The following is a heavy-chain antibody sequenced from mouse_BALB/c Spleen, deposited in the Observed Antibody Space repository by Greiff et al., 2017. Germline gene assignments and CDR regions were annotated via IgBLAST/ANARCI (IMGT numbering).Heavy chain of an antibody. D-gene: IGHD2-3*01. CDR3: ARDDGYLVY. J-gene: IGHJ3*01. CDR2: ISYDGSN. Sequence: EVKLMESGPGLVKPSQSLSLTCSVTGYSITSGYYWNWIRQFPGNKLEWMGYISYDGSNNYNPSLKNRISITRDTSKNQFFLKLNSVTTEDTATYYCARDDGYLVYWGQGTLVTVSA. CDR1: GYSITSGYY. V-gene: IGHV3-6*02.